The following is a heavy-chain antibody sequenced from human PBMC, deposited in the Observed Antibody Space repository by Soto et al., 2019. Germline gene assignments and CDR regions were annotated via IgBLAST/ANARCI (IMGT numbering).Heavy chain of an antibody. V-gene: IGHV3-64D*06. CDR3: VKDRWVDY. Sequence: LRLSCSVSGFTFSSYAMHWVRQAPGEGLEYVSSISSDGGSTYYPDSVKGRFTISSDNSKNTLYLQMSSLRVEDTAVYYCVKDRWVDYWGQGTLVTVSS. J-gene: IGHJ4*02. CDR1: GFTFSSYA. CDR2: ISSDGGST. D-gene: IGHD6-13*01.